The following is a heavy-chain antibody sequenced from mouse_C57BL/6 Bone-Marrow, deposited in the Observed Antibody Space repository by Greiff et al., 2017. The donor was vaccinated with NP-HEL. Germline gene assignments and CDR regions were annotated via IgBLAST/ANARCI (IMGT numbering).Heavy chain of an antibody. J-gene: IGHJ3*01. CDR2: IDPETGGT. D-gene: IGHD2-2*01. V-gene: IGHV1-15*01. CDR1: GYTFTDYE. CDR3: TSMVTTGWFAY. Sequence: QVQLKQSGAELVRPGASVTLSCKASGYTFTDYEMHWVKQTPVHGLEWIGAIDPETGGTAYNQKFKGKAILTADKSSSTAYMELRSLKSEDSAVYYCTSMVTTGWFAYWGQGTLVTVSA.